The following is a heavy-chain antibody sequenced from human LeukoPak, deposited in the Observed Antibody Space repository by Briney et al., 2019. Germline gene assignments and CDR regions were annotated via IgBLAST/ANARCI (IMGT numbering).Heavy chain of an antibody. D-gene: IGHD3-22*01. CDR2: IKQDGSEK. CDR3: ARVAATIYYYDSGGYYPPGLSAFDI. Sequence: GGSLRLSCAASGFTFSSYWMSWVRQAPGKGLEWVANIKQDGSEKYYVDSVKGRFTISRDNAKNSLYLQMNSLRAEDTAVYYCARVAATIYYYDSGGYYPPGLSAFDIWGQGTMVTVSS. V-gene: IGHV3-7*01. CDR1: GFTFSSYW. J-gene: IGHJ3*02.